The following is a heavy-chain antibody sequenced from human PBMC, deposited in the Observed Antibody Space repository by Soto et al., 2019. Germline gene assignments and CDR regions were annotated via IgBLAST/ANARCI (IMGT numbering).Heavy chain of an antibody. J-gene: IGHJ6*02. CDR3: ARGPVVRRPIGNYYGMDV. CDR1: GFTFSDHY. D-gene: IGHD3-10*01. Sequence: EVQLVESGGGLVQPGGSLRLSCVASGFTFSDHYMDWVRQAPGKGLEWVGRIRNKGNTYTPEYDASVKGRFTISRNDSKNSLYLQMNSLQTGDTAVYYCARGPVVRRPIGNYYGMDVWGQGTTVTVSS. V-gene: IGHV3-72*01. CDR2: IRNKGNTYTP.